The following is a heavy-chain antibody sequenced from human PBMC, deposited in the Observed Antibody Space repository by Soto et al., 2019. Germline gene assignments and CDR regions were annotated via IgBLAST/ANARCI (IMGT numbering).Heavy chain of an antibody. CDR3: ASRGYSGYDSGFGYYYGMDV. D-gene: IGHD5-12*01. Sequence: SVKVSFKASGGTFSSYAISWVRQAPGQGLEWMGGIIPIFGTANYAQKFQGRVTITADKSTSTAYMELSSLRSEDTAVYYCASRGYSGYDSGFGYYYGMDVWG. V-gene: IGHV1-69*06. J-gene: IGHJ6*02. CDR1: GGTFSSYA. CDR2: IIPIFGTA.